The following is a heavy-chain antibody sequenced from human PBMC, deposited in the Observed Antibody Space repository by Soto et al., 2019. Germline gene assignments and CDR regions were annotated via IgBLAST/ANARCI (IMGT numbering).Heavy chain of an antibody. Sequence: QVQLQESGPGLLKPSETLSLTCTVFGASMRNYYWSWIRQPAGKGLEWIGRIFGSGETYYNPSLKSRIILSVDLSKSQFSLELTSVTAADTAVYFCVREGDYSDNNGYPLFDYWGQGTLVTVSP. CDR2: IFGSGET. V-gene: IGHV4-4*07. J-gene: IGHJ4*02. CDR1: GASMRNYY. CDR3: VREGDYSDNNGYPLFDY. D-gene: IGHD3-22*01.